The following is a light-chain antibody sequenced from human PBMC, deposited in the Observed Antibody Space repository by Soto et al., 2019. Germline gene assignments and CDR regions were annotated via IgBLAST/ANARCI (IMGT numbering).Light chain of an antibody. J-gene: IGKJ5*01. CDR3: QQYNRWPPIT. Sequence: EIVMTQSPGTLSVSPGERATLSCRASQSVTSDLAWYQQRPGQAPRLLIYDASTRATGVPARFSGSGSGTEFTLTISSLQSEDSAVYYCQQYNRWPPITFGQGTRLEN. V-gene: IGKV3-15*01. CDR2: DAS. CDR1: QSVTSD.